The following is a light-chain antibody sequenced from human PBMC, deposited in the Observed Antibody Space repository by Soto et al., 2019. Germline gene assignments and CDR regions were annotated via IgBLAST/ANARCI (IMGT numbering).Light chain of an antibody. CDR2: GNN. V-gene: IGLV1-44*01. Sequence: QSVLTQSPSASGTPGQRVTISCSGSSSNIGSNTVNWYQQLPGTAPKLLIYGNNQRPSGVPDRFSGSKSGTSASLAISGLQSEDEADYYCAAWDDSLNGPVFGGGTQLTVL. J-gene: IGLJ2*01. CDR1: SSNIGSNT. CDR3: AAWDDSLNGPV.